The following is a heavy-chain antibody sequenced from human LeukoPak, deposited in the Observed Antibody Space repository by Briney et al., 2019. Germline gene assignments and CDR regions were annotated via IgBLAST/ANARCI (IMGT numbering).Heavy chain of an antibody. D-gene: IGHD2-2*01. CDR2: IDYSGGST. CDR3: AKTLIRTKYQLLSELGY. V-gene: IGHV3-23*01. J-gene: IGHJ4*02. Sequence: GGSLRLSCTASGFTLSSYEMSWIRQAPGKGLEWVSSIDYSGGSTHYADSVMGRFTISRDNSKNTLYLQLNSLSADDTAVYYCAKTLIRTKYQLLSELGYWGQGTLVTVSS. CDR1: GFTLSSYE.